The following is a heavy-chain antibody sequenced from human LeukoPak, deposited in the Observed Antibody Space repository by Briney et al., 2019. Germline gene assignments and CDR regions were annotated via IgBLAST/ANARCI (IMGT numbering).Heavy chain of an antibody. CDR1: GYTFTGYY. J-gene: IGHJ3*01. CDR3: ARSPPSGWYREGSQDP. V-gene: IGHV1-2*06. CDR2: INPNDGGT. Sequence: ASVKVSCKASGYTFTGYYINWVRQAPGQGLEWMGRINPNDGGTNSAQKFQGRVTMTRDTSNSTAYMELRRLGSDDTAVYYCARSPPSGWYREGSQDPWGQGTMVSVSS. D-gene: IGHD6-19*01.